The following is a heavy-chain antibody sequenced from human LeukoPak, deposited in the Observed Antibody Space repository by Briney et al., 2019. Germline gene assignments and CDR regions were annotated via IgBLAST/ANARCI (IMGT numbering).Heavy chain of an antibody. Sequence: ASVKVSCKASGYTFTSYGINWVRQATGQGLEWMGWMNPNSGNTGYAQKFQGRVTITRNTSISTAYMELSSLRSEDTAVYYCARRFGELLSHAFDIWGQGTMVTVSS. CDR2: MNPNSGNT. D-gene: IGHD3-10*01. V-gene: IGHV1-8*03. CDR1: GYTFTSYG. J-gene: IGHJ3*02. CDR3: ARRFGELLSHAFDI.